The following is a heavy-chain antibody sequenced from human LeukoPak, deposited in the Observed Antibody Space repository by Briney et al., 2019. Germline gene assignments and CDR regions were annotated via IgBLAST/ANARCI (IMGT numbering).Heavy chain of an antibody. J-gene: IGHJ6*03. CDR3: ARAAYYGDYGVGYYYYYMDV. V-gene: IGHV1-69*05. Sequence: GASVKVSCKASGGTFSSYAISWVRQAPGQGLEWVGGISPIFGTANYAQKFQGRVTITTHESTSTAYMELSSLRSEDTAVYYCARAAYYGDYGVGYYYYYMDVWGKGTRSPSP. CDR1: GGTFSSYA. CDR2: ISPIFGTA. D-gene: IGHD4-17*01.